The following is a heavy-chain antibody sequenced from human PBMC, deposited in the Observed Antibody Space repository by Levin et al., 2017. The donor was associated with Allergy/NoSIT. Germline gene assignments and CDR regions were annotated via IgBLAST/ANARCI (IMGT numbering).Heavy chain of an antibody. Sequence: LSLTCAASGFTVSSNYMSWVRQAPGKGLEWVSLIYSGGSTYNAESVKGRFTISRDNSKNTLYLQMNSLRAEDTAVYYCARGLDILTGYYGRFDFWGLGTLVTVSS. D-gene: IGHD3-9*01. CDR1: GFTVSSNY. J-gene: IGHJ4*02. CDR3: ARGLDILTGYYGRFDF. CDR2: IYSGGST. V-gene: IGHV3-53*01.